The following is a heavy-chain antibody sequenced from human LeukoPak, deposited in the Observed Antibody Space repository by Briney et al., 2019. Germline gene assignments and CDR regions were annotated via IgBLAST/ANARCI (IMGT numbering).Heavy chain of an antibody. V-gene: IGHV3-53*01. CDR3: ARDRSGSHGYFDY. D-gene: IGHD1-26*01. Sequence: GGSLRLSCAASGFTFSSYALSWVRRAPGKGLEWVSVIYSGGSTYYADSVKGRFTISRDNSKNTLYLQMNSLRAEDTAVYYCARDRSGSHGYFDYWGQGTLVTVSS. CDR2: IYSGGST. CDR1: GFTFSSYA. J-gene: IGHJ4*02.